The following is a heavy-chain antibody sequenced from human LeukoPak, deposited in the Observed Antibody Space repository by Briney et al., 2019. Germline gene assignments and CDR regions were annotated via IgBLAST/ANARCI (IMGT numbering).Heavy chain of an antibody. J-gene: IGHJ4*02. V-gene: IGHV4-34*01. CDR3: ARGAPYCGGDCNDY. CDR1: GGSFSGYY. Sequence: SETLSLTCAVYGGSFSGYYWSWIRQPPGKGLEWIGEINHSGSTNYNPSLKSRVTISVDTSKNQFSLKLSSVTAADTAVYYCARGAPYCGGDCNDYWGRGTLVTVSS. CDR2: INHSGST. D-gene: IGHD2-21*02.